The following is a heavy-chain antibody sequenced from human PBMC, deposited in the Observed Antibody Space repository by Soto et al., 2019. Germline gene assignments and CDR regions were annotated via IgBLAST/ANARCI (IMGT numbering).Heavy chain of an antibody. Sequence: QVQLVESGGGVVQPGRSLRLSCAASGFTFSSYGMHWVRQAPGKGLEWVAVISYDGSNKYYADSVKGRFTISRDNSKNTLYLQMNSLRAEDTAVYYCAKDGGSGWTFGYWGQGTLVTVSS. V-gene: IGHV3-30*18. D-gene: IGHD6-19*01. J-gene: IGHJ4*02. CDR3: AKDGGSGWTFGY. CDR2: ISYDGSNK. CDR1: GFTFSSYG.